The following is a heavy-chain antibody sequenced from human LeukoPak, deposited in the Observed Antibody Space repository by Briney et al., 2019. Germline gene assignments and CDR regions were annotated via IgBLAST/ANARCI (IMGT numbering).Heavy chain of an antibody. J-gene: IGHJ3*02. CDR1: GGSFSGYY. CDR3: GRPFDI. Sequence: PSETLSLTCAVYGGSFSGYYWSWIRQPPGKGLEWIGRINHRGSTNYNPSLKSRVTISVDTSKNQFSLKLSSVTAADTAVYYCGRPFDIWDQGTMVTVSS. V-gene: IGHV4-34*01. CDR2: INHRGST.